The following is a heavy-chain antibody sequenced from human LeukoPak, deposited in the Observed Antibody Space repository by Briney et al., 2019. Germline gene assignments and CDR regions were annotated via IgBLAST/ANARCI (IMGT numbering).Heavy chain of an antibody. CDR2: IKSKTDGGTT. V-gene: IGHV3-15*01. J-gene: IGHJ4*02. CDR1: GFTFSNAW. D-gene: IGHD5-18*01. CDR3: TTDHARRRGYSYDY. Sequence: GGSLRLSCAASGFTFSNAWMSWVRQAPGKGLEWVGRIKSKTDGGTTDYAAPVKGRFTISRDDSKNTLYLQVNSLKTEDTAVYYCTTDHARRRGYSYDYWGQGTLVTASS.